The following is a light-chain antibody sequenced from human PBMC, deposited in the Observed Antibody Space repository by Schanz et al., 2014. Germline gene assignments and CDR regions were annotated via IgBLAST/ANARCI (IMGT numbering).Light chain of an antibody. V-gene: IGKV3-15*01. CDR1: QSVSSN. CDR2: GAS. Sequence: EIVMTQSPATLSVSPGERATLSCRASQSVSSNLAWYQQKPGQAPRLLIYGASTRATGIPDRFTGGGSGTDFTLTISRLEPEDFAIYYCQQYGSSVMYTFGQGTKLEIK. J-gene: IGKJ2*01. CDR3: QQYGSSVMYT.